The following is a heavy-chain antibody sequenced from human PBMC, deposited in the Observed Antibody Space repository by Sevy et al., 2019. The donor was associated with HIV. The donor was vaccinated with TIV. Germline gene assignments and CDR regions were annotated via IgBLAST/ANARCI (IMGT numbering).Heavy chain of an antibody. V-gene: IGHV4-61*01. D-gene: IGHD3-10*01. CDR3: AGGGSYGLGSYHS. CDR1: GASVSSGRYY. J-gene: IGHJ5*01. CDR2: IYYNGRA. Sequence: SETLSLTCTVSGASVSSGRYYWSWIRQPPGKGLEWIGYIYYNGRANQNPSLKSRVTISVDTSKNQLSLNLRSVIAADTAVYYCAGGGSYGLGSYHSWDHGTLVTVSS.